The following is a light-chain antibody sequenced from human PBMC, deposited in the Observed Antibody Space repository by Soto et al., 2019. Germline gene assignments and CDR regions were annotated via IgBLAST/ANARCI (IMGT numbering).Light chain of an antibody. CDR1: QGLTTF. CDR2: GAS. Sequence: IQLTQSPSSLSASVGDRVTITCRASQGLTTFLAWYQQKPGKAPKLLISGASTLQTGVPSRFSGSGSGTEFTLTIDSLQPEDFAAYYCQQLYDYPITFGQGTRLEIK. V-gene: IGKV1-9*01. J-gene: IGKJ5*01. CDR3: QQLYDYPIT.